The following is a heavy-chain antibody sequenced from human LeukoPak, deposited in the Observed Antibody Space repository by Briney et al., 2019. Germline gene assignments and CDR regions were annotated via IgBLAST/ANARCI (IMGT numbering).Heavy chain of an antibody. CDR3: AREVADFDLMTGYSPRYYFDL. Sequence: SETLSLTCTVSGGSISSGDYYWSWIRQPPGKGLEWIGYIYYSGSTYYNPSLKSRVTISVDTSKNQFSLNLRSVTAADTAMYCCAREVADFDLMTGYSPRYYFDLWGRGTLVTVSS. J-gene: IGHJ2*01. CDR1: GGSISSGDYY. D-gene: IGHD3-9*01. CDR2: IYYSGST. V-gene: IGHV4-30-4*08.